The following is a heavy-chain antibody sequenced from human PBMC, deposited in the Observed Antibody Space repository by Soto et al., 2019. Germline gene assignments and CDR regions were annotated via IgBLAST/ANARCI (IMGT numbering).Heavy chain of an antibody. CDR3: AKGYGWDYLDY. J-gene: IGHJ4*02. CDR1: GFTFGSYG. Sequence: EVQLLQSGGGLVLPGRSLRLSCEASGFTFGSYGMTWVRQGPGKGLEWVSLIGADGGTTYTAEAVKGRFTIARDNSRNSLYLQMDNLRVEDTAVYYCAKGYGWDYLDYWGQGALVTVSP. V-gene: IGHV3-23*01. CDR2: IGADGGTT. D-gene: IGHD4-17*01.